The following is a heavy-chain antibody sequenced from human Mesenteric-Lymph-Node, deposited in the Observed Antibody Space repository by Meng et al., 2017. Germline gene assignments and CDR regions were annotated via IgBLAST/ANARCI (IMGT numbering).Heavy chain of an antibody. D-gene: IGHD2-2*01. CDR3: ARWGDIVVVPAAVDYGMDV. J-gene: IGHJ6*02. CDR2: ISSSSSYI. V-gene: IGHV3-21*01. Sequence: GESLKISCAASGFTFSSYSMNWVRQAPGKGLEWVSSISSSSSYIYYADSVKGRFTISRDNAKNSLNLQMNSLRAEDTAVYYCARWGDIVVVPAAVDYGMDVWGQGTTVTVSS. CDR1: GFTFSSYS.